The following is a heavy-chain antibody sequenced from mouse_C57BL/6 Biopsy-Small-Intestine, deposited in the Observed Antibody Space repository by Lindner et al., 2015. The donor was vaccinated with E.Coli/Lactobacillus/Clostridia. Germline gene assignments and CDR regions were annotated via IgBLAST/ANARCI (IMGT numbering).Heavy chain of an antibody. Sequence: VQLQESGAELVRPGTSVKVSCKGSGYAFTNHLIEWVKQRPGQGLEWIGVINPGSGGTDYNEKFKGKTTLTADKSSSTAYMQLSSLTSEDSAVYFCATYGNFDYWGQGTLVTVSA. CDR2: INPGSGGT. D-gene: IGHD2-1*01. J-gene: IGHJ3*01. CDR1: GYAFTNHL. CDR3: ATYGNFDY. V-gene: IGHV1-54*01.